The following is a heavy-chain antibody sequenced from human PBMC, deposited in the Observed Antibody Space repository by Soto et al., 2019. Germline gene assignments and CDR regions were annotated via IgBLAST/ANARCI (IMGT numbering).Heavy chain of an antibody. D-gene: IGHD2-21*02. J-gene: IGHJ6*02. CDR1: GGSISSYY. CDR3: ARDLWGYCGADCYPLDV. CDR2: MYNTGST. Sequence: SETLSLTCTVSGGSISSYYWSWIRQPPGKGLEWIGYMYNTGSTIYNPSLKSRVNKSVDTSKKQFSLKLNSVTSADTSVYYCARDLWGYCGADCYPLDVWGQGTTVTVS. V-gene: IGHV4-59*01.